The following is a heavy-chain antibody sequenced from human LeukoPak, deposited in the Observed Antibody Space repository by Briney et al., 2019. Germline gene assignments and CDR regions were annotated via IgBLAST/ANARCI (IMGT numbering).Heavy chain of an antibody. CDR2: IYYSGST. J-gene: IGHJ4*02. V-gene: IGHV4-59*12. CDR1: GGSISSYY. D-gene: IGHD6-13*01. Sequence: SETLSLTCTVSGGSISSYYWSWIRQPPGKGLEWIGYIYYSGSTDYNPSLKSRVTISVETSKNQFSLNLSSVTAADTAVYYCARGPIAAAGFDYWGQGTLVTVSS. CDR3: ARGPIAAAGFDY.